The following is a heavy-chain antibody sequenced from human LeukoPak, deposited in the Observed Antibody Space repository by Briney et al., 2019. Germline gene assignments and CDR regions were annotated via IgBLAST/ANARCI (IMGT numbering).Heavy chain of an antibody. CDR3: ARDRQVGYCSSTSCSYYYYYGMDV. D-gene: IGHD2-2*01. J-gene: IGHJ6*02. CDR1: GFTFSSYS. CDR2: ISSSSSYI. Sequence: PGGYLRLSCAASGFTFSSYSMNWVRQAPGKGLEWVSSISSSSSYIYYADSVKGRFTISRDNAKNSLYLQMNSLRAEDTAVYYCARDRQVGYCSSTSCSYYYYYGMDVWGQGTTVTVSS. V-gene: IGHV3-21*01.